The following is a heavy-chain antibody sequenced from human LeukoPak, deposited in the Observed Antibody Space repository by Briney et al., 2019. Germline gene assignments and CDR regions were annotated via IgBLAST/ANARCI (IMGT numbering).Heavy chain of an antibody. D-gene: IGHD6-19*01. CDR2: ISSDGSNK. CDR3: AKKGYSSGKTDAFDI. V-gene: IGHV3-30-3*02. CDR1: GFTFTSYA. Sequence: GRSLRLSCEASGFTFTSYAIHWVRQAPGKGLVWVAVISSDGSNKYYADSVKGRFTISRDNSKNILYLQMSSLRAEDTAIYYCAKKGYSSGKTDAFDIWGQGTMVTVSS. J-gene: IGHJ3*02.